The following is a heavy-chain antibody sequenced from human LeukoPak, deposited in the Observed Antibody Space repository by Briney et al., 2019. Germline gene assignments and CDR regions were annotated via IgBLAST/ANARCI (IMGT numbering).Heavy chain of an antibody. D-gene: IGHD4-17*01. CDR1: GYTFTGYY. CDR3: AKPQTTVTTFYYMDV. Sequence: ASVKVSCKASGYTFTGYYMHWVRQAPGQGLEWMGWINPNSGGTNYAQKFQGRVTMTRDTSISTAYMELSRLRSDDTALYYCAKPQTTVTTFYYMDVWGKGTTVTVSS. CDR2: INPNSGGT. J-gene: IGHJ6*03. V-gene: IGHV1-2*02.